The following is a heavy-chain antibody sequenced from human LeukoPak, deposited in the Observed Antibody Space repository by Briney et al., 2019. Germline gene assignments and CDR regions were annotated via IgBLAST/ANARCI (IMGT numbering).Heavy chain of an antibody. Sequence: GGSLRLSCAASGFTFSSYWMSWVRQAPGKGLEWVANIKQDGSEKHYVDSVKGRFTISRDNAKNSLYLQMNSLRAEDTAVYYCARERDYGYSSSFDYWGQGTLVTVSS. CDR3: ARERDYGYSSSFDY. J-gene: IGHJ4*02. CDR2: IKQDGSEK. V-gene: IGHV3-7*01. D-gene: IGHD6-13*01. CDR1: GFTFSSYW.